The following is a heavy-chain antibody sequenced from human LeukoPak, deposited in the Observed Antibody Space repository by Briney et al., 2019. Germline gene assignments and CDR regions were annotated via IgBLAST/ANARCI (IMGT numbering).Heavy chain of an antibody. CDR1: GGSFSGYY. V-gene: IGHV4-34*01. CDR2: INHSERT. Sequence: SETLSLTCAVSGGSFSGYYWTWIRQPPGKGLEWIGEINHSERTNYNPSLKSRVIISVDTSKNQFSLKLNSVTAADTAVYYCARPLGYCSDSRCPQSWFDPWGQGTLVTVSS. CDR3: ARPLGYCSDSRCPQSWFDP. J-gene: IGHJ5*02. D-gene: IGHD2-15*01.